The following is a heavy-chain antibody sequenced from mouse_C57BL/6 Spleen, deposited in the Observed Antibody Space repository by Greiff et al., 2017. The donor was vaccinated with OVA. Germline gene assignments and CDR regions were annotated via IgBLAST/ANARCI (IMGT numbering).Heavy chain of an antibody. CDR1: GFSLTSYG. J-gene: IGHJ1*03. Sequence: VKLMESGPGLVQPSQSLSITCTVSGFSLTSYGVHWVRQPPGKGLEWLGVIWSGGSTDYNAAFISRLSISKDNSKSQVFFKMNSLQADDTAIYYCAKNRGSSYAYWYFDVWGTGTTVTVSS. V-gene: IGHV2-4*01. D-gene: IGHD1-1*01. CDR2: IWSGGST. CDR3: AKNRGSSYAYWYFDV.